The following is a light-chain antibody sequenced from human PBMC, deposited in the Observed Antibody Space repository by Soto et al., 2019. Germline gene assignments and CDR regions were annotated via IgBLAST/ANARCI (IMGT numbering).Light chain of an antibody. J-gene: IGLJ1*01. CDR2: DVS. Sequence: QSVLTQPASVSGSPGQSITISCTGTSSDVGGYNYVSWYQQHPGKAPKLMIYDVSNRPSGVSNRFSGSKSGNTASLTISGLQAEDEADYYCRSYTSSSTYVFGTGNKLTVL. CDR3: RSYTSSSTYV. CDR1: SSDVGGYNY. V-gene: IGLV2-14*01.